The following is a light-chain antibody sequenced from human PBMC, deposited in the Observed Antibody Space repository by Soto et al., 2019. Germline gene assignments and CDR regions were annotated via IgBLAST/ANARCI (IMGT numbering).Light chain of an antibody. V-gene: IGKV1-39*01. CDR3: KQNYNPPLT. J-gene: IGKJ4*01. Sequence: DVQLTQSPSPLSASVGDRVSISCRASRAIHNHLNWYQQKPGKAPILLVYAASTLETGVPSRFSGSGTGTHFALNFANLHPEDVATYFCKQNYNPPLTFGGGTKVEI. CDR1: RAIHNH. CDR2: AAS.